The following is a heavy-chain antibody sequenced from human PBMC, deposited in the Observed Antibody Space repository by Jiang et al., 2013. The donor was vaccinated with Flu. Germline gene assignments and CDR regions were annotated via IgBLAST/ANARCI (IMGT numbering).Heavy chain of an antibody. D-gene: IGHD2-21*02. V-gene: IGHV6-1*01. CDR2: TYYRSQWYN. CDR3: ARESAYCGGDCLFD. J-gene: IGHJ4*02. Sequence: SQTLSLTCAISGDSASSNSAAWNWIRQSPSRGLEWLGRTYYRSQWYNDYAVSVKSRISINPDTSKNQFSLQLNSVTPEDTAVYYCARESAYCGGDCLFDWGQGTLVTVSS. CDR1: GDSASSNSAA.